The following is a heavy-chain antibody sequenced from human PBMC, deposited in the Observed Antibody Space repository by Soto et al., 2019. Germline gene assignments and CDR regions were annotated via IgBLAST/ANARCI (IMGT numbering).Heavy chain of an antibody. Sequence: GGSLRLSCAASGFTFSSYGMHWVRQAPGKGLEWVAVISYDGSNKYYADSVKGRFTISRDNSKNTLYLQMNSLRAEDTAVYYCAKDLLHDILTAPAPVDIWGQGTMVTVSS. V-gene: IGHV3-30*18. CDR3: AKDLLHDILTAPAPVDI. CDR2: ISYDGSNK. CDR1: GFTFSSYG. J-gene: IGHJ3*02. D-gene: IGHD3-9*01.